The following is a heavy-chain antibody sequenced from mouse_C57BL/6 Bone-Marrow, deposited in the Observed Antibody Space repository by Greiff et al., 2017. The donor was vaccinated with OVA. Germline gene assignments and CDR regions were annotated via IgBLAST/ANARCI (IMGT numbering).Heavy chain of an antibody. D-gene: IGHD2-5*01. CDR1: GYTFTSYG. Sequence: QVHVKQSGAELARPGASVKLSCKASGYTFTSYGISWVKQRTGQGLEWIGEIYPRSGNTYYNEKFKGKATLTADKSSSTAYMELRSLTSEDSAVYFCARGAYYSNSYYAMDYWGQGTSVTVSS. J-gene: IGHJ4*01. CDR2: IYPRSGNT. V-gene: IGHV1-81*01. CDR3: ARGAYYSNSYYAMDY.